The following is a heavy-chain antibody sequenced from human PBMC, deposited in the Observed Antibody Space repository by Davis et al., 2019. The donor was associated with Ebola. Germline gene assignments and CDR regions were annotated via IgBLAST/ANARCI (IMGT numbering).Heavy chain of an antibody. D-gene: IGHD3-3*01. CDR2: LSGSGAMT. Sequence: GGSLRLSCVASGFTLSNDAMSWVRQAPGKGLEWVSGLSGSGAMTYYADSVRGRFTISRDNSKNTLYLQMNSLRAEDTAVYYCARDGTIFGVADYWGQGTLVTVSS. CDR1: GFTLSNDA. CDR3: ARDGTIFGVADY. J-gene: IGHJ4*02. V-gene: IGHV3-23*01.